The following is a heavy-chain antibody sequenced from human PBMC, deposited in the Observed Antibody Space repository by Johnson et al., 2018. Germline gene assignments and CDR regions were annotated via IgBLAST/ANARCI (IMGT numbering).Heavy chain of an antibody. D-gene: IGHD3-10*01. V-gene: IGHV1-69*01. CDR3: ARRPDYYTGWFDP. CDR1: GGIFSTYA. J-gene: IGHJ5*02. CDR2: IIPIFGTA. Sequence: QVQLVQSGAEVKKPGSSVKVSCKASGGIFSTYAISWVRQAPGQGLEWMGGIIPIFGTAKYAQNCQGRVTITADVSTSTAYMELKRRRSEDTAGFYCARRPDYYTGWFDPWGQGTLVTVSS.